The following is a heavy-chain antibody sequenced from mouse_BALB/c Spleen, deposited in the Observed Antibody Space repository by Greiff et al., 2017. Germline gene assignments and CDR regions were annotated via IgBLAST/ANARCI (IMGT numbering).Heavy chain of an antibody. Sequence: EVKLVESGAELVKPGASVKLSCTASGFNIKDTYMHWVKQRPEQGLEWIGRIDPANGNTKYDPKFQGKATITADTSSNTAYLQLSSLTSEDTAVYYCARDGNYGYWGQGTTLTVSS. CDR2: IDPANGNT. V-gene: IGHV14-3*02. CDR1: GFNIKDTY. CDR3: ARDGNYGY. D-gene: IGHD2-1*01. J-gene: IGHJ2*01.